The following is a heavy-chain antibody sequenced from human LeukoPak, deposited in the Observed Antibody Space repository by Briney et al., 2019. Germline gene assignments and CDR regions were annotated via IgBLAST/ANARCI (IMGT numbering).Heavy chain of an antibody. J-gene: IGHJ3*02. V-gene: IGHV3-33*01. Sequence: GGSLRLSCAASGFTFSSYGMHWVRQAPGKGLEWVAVIWYDGSNKYYADSVKGRFTISRDNSKNTLYLQMNSLRAEDTAVYYCARDAVVVITTDAFDIWGQGTIVTVSS. CDR2: IWYDGSNK. D-gene: IGHD3-22*01. CDR3: ARDAVVVITTDAFDI. CDR1: GFTFSSYG.